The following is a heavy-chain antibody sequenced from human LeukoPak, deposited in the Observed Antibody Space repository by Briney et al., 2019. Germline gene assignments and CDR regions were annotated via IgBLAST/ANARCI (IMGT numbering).Heavy chain of an antibody. CDR1: GYTFTGYY. CDR3: ARDVRYFDWLLSYNWFDP. D-gene: IGHD3-9*01. CDR2: INPNSGGT. V-gene: IGHV1-2*02. J-gene: IGHJ5*02. Sequence: ASVKVSCKASGYTFTGYYMHWVRQAPGQGLEWMGWINPNSGGTNYAQKFQGRVTMTRDTSISTAYMELRSLRSDDTAVYYCARDVRYFDWLLSYNWFDPWGQGTLVTVSS.